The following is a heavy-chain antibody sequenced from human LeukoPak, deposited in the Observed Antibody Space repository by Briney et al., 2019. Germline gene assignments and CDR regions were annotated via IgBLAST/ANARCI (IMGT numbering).Heavy chain of an antibody. CDR1: GFTFSSYG. J-gene: IGHJ4*02. D-gene: IGHD6-13*01. CDR3: AKDKQRIAAAGTVFDY. CDR2: IWYDGSNK. V-gene: IGHV3-33*06. Sequence: WGSLRLSCAASGFTFSSYGMHWVRQAPGKGLEWVAVIWYDGSNKYYADSVKGRFTISRDNSKNTLYLQMNSLRAEDTAVYYCAKDKQRIAAAGTVFDYWGQGTLVTVSS.